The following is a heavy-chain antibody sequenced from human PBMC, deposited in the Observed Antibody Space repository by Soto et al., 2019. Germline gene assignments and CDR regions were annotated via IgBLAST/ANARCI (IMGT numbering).Heavy chain of an antibody. CDR3: ERGTGIPVDY. CDR2: IYYSGST. CDR1: GGSISSGGYY. D-gene: IGHD6-19*01. V-gene: IGHV4-31*03. J-gene: IGHJ4*02. Sequence: SDTLSLTFTVSGGSISSGGYYWSWIRQHPGKGLEWIGYIYYSGSTYYNPSLKSRVTISVDTSKNQFSLKLSSVTDADTAVYYCERGTGIPVDYWGQGTLVIVYS.